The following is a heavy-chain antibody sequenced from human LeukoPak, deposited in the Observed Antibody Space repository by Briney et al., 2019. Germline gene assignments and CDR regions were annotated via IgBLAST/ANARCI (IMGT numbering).Heavy chain of an antibody. J-gene: IGHJ4*02. CDR3: ARGMKGSLDY. CDR2: INQDGSTK. Sequence: SGGSLRLSCAASGFTFSNAWMAWVRQAPGKGLEWVANINQDGSTKQYVDSVRGRFTISRDNAKNSLYLQMNSLRAEDTGLYHCARGMKGSLDYWGQGTLVTVSS. V-gene: IGHV3-7*01. CDR1: GFTFSNAW. D-gene: IGHD2-8*01.